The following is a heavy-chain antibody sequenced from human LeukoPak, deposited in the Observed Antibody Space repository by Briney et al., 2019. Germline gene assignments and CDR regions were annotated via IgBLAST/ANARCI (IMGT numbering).Heavy chain of an antibody. J-gene: IGHJ4*02. CDR3: VKYSSGWN. Sequence: GGSLRLSCAASGFTFSSYGMHWVRQAPGKGLVWVSRTNNDGSSTSYADSVKGRFTISRDNAKDTLFLQMNSLRAEDTAVYYCVKYSSGWNWGQGTLVTVSS. CDR1: GFTFSSYG. V-gene: IGHV3-74*01. D-gene: IGHD6-19*01. CDR2: TNNDGSST.